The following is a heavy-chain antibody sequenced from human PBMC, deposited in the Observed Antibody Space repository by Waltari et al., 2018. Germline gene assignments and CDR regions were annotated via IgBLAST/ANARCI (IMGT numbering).Heavy chain of an antibody. Sequence: QVQLVESGGGVVQPGRSLRLSCAASGFTFSSSGMHWVRQAPGKGLEWVAVIWYDGSNKYYADSVKGRFTISRDNSKNTLYLQMNSLRAEDTAVYYCARGSGYSPDYWGQGTLVTVSS. V-gene: IGHV3-33*01. J-gene: IGHJ4*02. D-gene: IGHD3-3*01. CDR1: GFTFSSSG. CDR3: ARGSGYSPDY. CDR2: IWYDGSNK.